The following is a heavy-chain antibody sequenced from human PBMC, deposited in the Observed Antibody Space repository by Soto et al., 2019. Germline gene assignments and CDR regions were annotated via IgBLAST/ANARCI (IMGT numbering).Heavy chain of an antibody. CDR1: GGSISSGDYY. CDR2: IYYSGST. J-gene: IGHJ4*02. V-gene: IGHV4-30-4*01. CDR3: ASQHYYDSSGYYVGY. D-gene: IGHD3-22*01. Sequence: SETLSLTCTVSGGSISSGDYYWSWIRQPPGKGLEWIGYIYYSGSTYYDSSLKSRVTISVDTSKNQFSLKLSSVTAADTAVYYCASQHYYDSSGYYVGYWGQGTLVTVSS.